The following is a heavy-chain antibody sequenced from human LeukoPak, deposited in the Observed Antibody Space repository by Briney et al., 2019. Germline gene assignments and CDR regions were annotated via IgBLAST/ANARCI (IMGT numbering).Heavy chain of an antibody. CDR3: AYGARYDS. D-gene: IGHD3-22*01. J-gene: IGHJ4*02. CDR2: ISSSSSYI. Sequence: PSETLSLTCTVSGYSISSGYYWGWIRQPPGKGLEWVSSISSSSSYIYYADSVKGRFTISRDNAKNSLYLQMNSLRAEDTAVYYCAYGARYDSWGQGTLVTVSS. V-gene: IGHV3-21*01. CDR1: GYSISSGYY.